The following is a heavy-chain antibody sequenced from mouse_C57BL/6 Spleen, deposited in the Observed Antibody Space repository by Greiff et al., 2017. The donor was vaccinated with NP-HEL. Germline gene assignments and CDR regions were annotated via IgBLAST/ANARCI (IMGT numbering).Heavy chain of an antibody. Sequence: VQLQQSGPELVKPGASVKISRKASGYAFSSPWMNWVKQRPGTGPEWIGRIYPGDGDTNDNGKFKGKATLTADKSSSTAYMQLSSLTSEDSAVYFGANWFAYWGQGTLVTVSA. CDR3: ANWFAY. V-gene: IGHV1-82*01. CDR1: GYAFSSPW. J-gene: IGHJ3*01. CDR2: IYPGDGDT.